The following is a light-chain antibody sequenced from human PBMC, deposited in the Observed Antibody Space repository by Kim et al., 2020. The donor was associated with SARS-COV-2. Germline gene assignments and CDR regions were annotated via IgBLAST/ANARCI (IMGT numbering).Light chain of an antibody. V-gene: IGKV3-20*01. CDR3: QQYATSPRT. J-gene: IGKJ1*01. Sequence: EIVLTQSPGTLSLSPGERATLSCRASQSVSSNYLAWYQQKPGQAPRLLVYGASSRATGIPDRFSGSGSGTDFTLTIRRLEPEDFAVYFCQQYATSPRTFGQGTKVDIK. CDR2: GAS. CDR1: QSVSSNY.